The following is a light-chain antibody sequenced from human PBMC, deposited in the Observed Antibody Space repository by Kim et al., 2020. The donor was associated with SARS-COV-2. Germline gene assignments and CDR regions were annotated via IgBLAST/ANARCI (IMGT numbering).Light chain of an antibody. J-gene: IGKJ2*01. V-gene: IGKV4-1*01. CDR2: WAS. CDR1: QSVLYISNNKRY. Sequence: RATINCKSSQSVLYISNNKRYLAWYQQKPGQPPKLLIYWASTRESGVPDRFSGSGSGTDFTLTISSLQAEDVAVYYCQQYYSIPYTFGQGTKLEI. CDR3: QQYYSIPYT.